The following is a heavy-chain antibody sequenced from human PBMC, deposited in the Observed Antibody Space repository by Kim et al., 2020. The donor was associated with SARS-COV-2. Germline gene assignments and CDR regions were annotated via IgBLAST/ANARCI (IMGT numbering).Heavy chain of an antibody. CDR1: GFSVSKTA. CDR3: EKDLWDYSGMDA. CDR2: ISGHGRDT. V-gene: IGHV3-23*01. Sequence: GGSLRLSCSVSGFSVSKTAMNWVRQAPGKGLEWVSAISGHGRDTYYGDSVKGRLTISRDTSKNTVYLQMNRLRAEDTALYYCEKDLWDYSGMDAWGPGAT. J-gene: IGHJ6*01. D-gene: IGHD1-26*01.